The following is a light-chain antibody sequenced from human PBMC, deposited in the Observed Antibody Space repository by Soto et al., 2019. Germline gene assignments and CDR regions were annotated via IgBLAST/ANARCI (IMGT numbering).Light chain of an antibody. J-gene: IGKJ1*01. V-gene: IGKV3-11*01. CDR1: PSISNS. CDR2: DAS. Sequence: ETVLTQSPATLSLSPGERATLSCRASPSISNSLAWYQQKAGQAPRLLIYDASNRATGIPARFSGSGAGTDSTLTINSLEPEDYAVCYCQQRRNWPWTFGQGNKVEIK. CDR3: QQRRNWPWT.